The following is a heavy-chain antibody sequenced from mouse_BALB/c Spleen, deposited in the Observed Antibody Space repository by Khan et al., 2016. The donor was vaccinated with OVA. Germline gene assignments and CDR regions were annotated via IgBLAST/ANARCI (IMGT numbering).Heavy chain of an antibody. V-gene: IGHV9-3-1*01. CDR3: ARPPYFSYTLDY. Sequence: QIQLVQSGPELKKPGETVKISCKASGYTFTNYGMNWVKQSPGKALKWMGWINTYTGEPTYADDFKGRFAFSLETSASTAYLQINNLKNEDTATXCCARPPYFSYTLDYWVQGTSVTVSS. CDR2: INTYTGEP. D-gene: IGHD2-10*01. J-gene: IGHJ4*01. CDR1: GYTFTNYG.